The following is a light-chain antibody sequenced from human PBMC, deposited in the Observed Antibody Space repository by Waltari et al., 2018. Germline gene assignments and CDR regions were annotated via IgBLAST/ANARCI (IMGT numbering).Light chain of an antibody. CDR2: AAS. CDR3: QQSYSTPRT. J-gene: IGKJ1*01. CDR1: QSISSY. V-gene: IGKV1-39*01. Sequence: DIQMTQSPSSLSASVGDRVTITCRASQSISSYLTWYQQKPGKAPNPLIYAASSLQSGVPSRFSGRGSGTEFTLTISSLQPEDFATYYCQQSYSTPRTFGQGTKVEIK.